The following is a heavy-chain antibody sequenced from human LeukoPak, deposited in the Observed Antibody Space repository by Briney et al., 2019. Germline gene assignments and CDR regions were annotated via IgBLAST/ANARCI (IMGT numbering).Heavy chain of an antibody. V-gene: IGHV4-4*07. CDR2: IYSSGST. J-gene: IGHJ4*02. CDR1: GGAISNYF. CDR3: ARDPSTVAGYFDY. D-gene: IGHD6-19*01. Sequence: PSETLSPTCTVSGGAISNYFWSWTRQPAGKGLEWIGRIYSSGSTEYNPSLKSRVTMSVDTSKNHFSLKLSSVTAADTAVYYCARDPSTVAGYFDYWGQGTLVTVSS.